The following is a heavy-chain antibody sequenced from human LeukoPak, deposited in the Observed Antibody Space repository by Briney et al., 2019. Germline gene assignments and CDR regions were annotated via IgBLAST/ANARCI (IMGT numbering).Heavy chain of an antibody. Sequence: SGGSLRLSCAASGFTFSNAWMSWVRQAPGKGLEWVGRIKSKTDGGTTDYAAPVKGRFTISRDDSKNTLYLQMNSLKTEDTAVYYCTTDRKAYGANWLDPWGQGTLVTVSS. D-gene: IGHD4-17*01. CDR2: IKSKTDGGTT. CDR1: GFTFSNAW. V-gene: IGHV3-15*01. CDR3: TTDRKAYGANWLDP. J-gene: IGHJ5*02.